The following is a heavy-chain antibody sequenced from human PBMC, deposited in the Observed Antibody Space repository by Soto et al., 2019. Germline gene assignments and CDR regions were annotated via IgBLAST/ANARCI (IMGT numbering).Heavy chain of an antibody. Sequence: QLQLQESGPGLVKPSETLSLTCTVSGGSISSSSYDWGWIRQPPGKGLEWIGSIYYSGSTYYNPSLKSRVTISVDTSKNQFSLKLSSVTAADTAVYYCAGRYDYIWGSYRSIDYWGQGTLVTVSS. CDR1: GGSISSSSYD. CDR2: IYYSGST. CDR3: AGRYDYIWGSYRSIDY. D-gene: IGHD3-16*02. J-gene: IGHJ4*02. V-gene: IGHV4-39*01.